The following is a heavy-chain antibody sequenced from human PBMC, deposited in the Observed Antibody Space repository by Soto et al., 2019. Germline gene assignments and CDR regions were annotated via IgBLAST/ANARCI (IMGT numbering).Heavy chain of an antibody. Sequence: EVQLVESGGGLVQPGGSLRLSCAASGFTFSSYWMSWVRQAPGKGLEWVANIKQDGREKYYVDSVKGRFTISRDNAKNSLYLQMNSLRAEDTAVYYCGRDLRDLDSGSYSYDYWGQGTLVTVSS. J-gene: IGHJ4*02. D-gene: IGHD1-26*01. V-gene: IGHV3-7*04. CDR2: IKQDGREK. CDR3: GRDLRDLDSGSYSYDY. CDR1: GFTFSSYW.